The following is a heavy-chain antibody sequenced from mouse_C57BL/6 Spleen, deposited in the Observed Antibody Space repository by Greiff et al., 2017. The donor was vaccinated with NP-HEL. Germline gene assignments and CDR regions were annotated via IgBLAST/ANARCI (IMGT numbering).Heavy chain of an antibody. J-gene: IGHJ4*01. V-gene: IGHV1-82*01. D-gene: IGHD1-1*01. CDR1: GYAFSSSW. Sequence: VQLQQSGPELVKPGASVKISCKASGYAFSSSWMNWVKQRPGKGLEWIGRIYPGDGDTNYNGKFKGKATLTADKSSSTAYMQLSSLTSEDSAVYFCARCDYYGSSYYAMDYWGQGTSVTVSS. CDR2: IYPGDGDT. CDR3: ARCDYYGSSYYAMDY.